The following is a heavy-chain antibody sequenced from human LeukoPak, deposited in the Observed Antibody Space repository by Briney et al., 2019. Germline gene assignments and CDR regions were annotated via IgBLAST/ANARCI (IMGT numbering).Heavy chain of an antibody. Sequence: PGGSLRLSCAASGSTFSTYAMHWVRQAPGKGLEYVSSITSNGDNTYYANSVKGRFTISRDNSKNTLYLQMGSLRAEDMAVYYCARDRAGNGDYWGQGTLVTVSS. V-gene: IGHV3-64*01. CDR3: ARDRAGNGDY. D-gene: IGHD4-23*01. CDR1: GSTFSTYA. J-gene: IGHJ4*02. CDR2: ITSNGDNT.